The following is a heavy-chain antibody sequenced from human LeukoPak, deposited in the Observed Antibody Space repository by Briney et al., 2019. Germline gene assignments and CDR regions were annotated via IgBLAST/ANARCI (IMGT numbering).Heavy chain of an antibody. Sequence: ASVKVSCMASGYTLNSYYMHWVRQPPGQGLEWMGIINPSGGSTSYAQKFQGRVTMTRDMSTSTVYMELSSLRSEDTAVYYCARESGGILAVAEPGDYWGQGTLVTVSS. CDR2: INPSGGST. CDR3: ARESGGILAVAEPGDY. J-gene: IGHJ4*02. V-gene: IGHV1-46*02. CDR1: GYTLNSYY. D-gene: IGHD6-19*01.